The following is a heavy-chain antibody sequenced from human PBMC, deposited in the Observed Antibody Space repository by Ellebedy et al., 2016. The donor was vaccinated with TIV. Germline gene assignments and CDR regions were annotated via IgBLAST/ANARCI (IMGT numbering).Heavy chain of an antibody. CDR3: ARGQQWLTFDS. CDR2: LFDGDRT. J-gene: IGHJ4*02. D-gene: IGHD6-19*01. Sequence: GESLKISCTASVSIVSSTPMGWVRQAPGQGLESVSVLFDGDRTNYADSVKGRFSISRDNTKNTRYLQMDSLRLEDTGVYLCARGQQWLTFDSWGQGTLVTVSS. CDR1: VSIVSSTP. V-gene: IGHV3-53*01.